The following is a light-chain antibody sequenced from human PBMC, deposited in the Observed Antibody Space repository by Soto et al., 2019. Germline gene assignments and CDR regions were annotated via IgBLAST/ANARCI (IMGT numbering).Light chain of an antibody. CDR2: EVS. CDR3: TSYSNTGTPV. Sequence: QSALTQPASVSGSPGQSITISCTGTSSDVGTYNFVSWYQQYPGKVPKLIIYEVSNRPSGVSHRFSGSKSGNTASLTISGLQPEDEADYYCTSYSNTGTPVFGGGTKVTVL. V-gene: IGLV2-14*01. J-gene: IGLJ2*01. CDR1: SSDVGTYNF.